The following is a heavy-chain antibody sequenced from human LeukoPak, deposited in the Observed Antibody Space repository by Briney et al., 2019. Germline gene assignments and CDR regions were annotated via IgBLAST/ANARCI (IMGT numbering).Heavy chain of an antibody. J-gene: IGHJ6*04. Sequence: GGSLRLSCAASGFTFTSYAMSWVRQAPGKGLEWVSFISGGGSSTYYAGSVKGRFTISRDTSKNTLYLQMNSLRGEDTAVYYCAKESGQLDVWGKGTTVTVSS. CDR1: GFTFTSYA. CDR3: AKESGQLDV. D-gene: IGHD3-3*01. V-gene: IGHV3-23*01. CDR2: ISGGGSST.